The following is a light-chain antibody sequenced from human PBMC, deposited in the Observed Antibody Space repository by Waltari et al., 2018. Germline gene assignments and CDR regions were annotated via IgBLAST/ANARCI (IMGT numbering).Light chain of an antibody. CDR1: NSDIGGYNF. V-gene: IGLV2-11*01. J-gene: IGLJ2*01. CDR3: CSYAGTYSFL. Sequence: ISCTGTNSDIGGYNFVSWYQHRPGTAPKLMLYEVTKRPSGVSDRFSGSKSGNTASLTISGLQTEDEADYYCCSYAGTYSFLFGGGTRLTVL. CDR2: EVT.